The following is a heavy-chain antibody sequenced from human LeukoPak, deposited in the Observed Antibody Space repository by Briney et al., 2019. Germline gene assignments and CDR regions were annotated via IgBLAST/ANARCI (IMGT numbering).Heavy chain of an antibody. CDR3: AKTTQKAVSSDY. V-gene: IGHV3-23*01. D-gene: IGHD1-1*01. CDR1: GFTFSSYD. Sequence: GGSLRLSCAASGFTFSSYDMRWVRQAPGKGLEWVSHISGSGGSTNYADSVKGRFTISRDNSKNTLYLHMNSLRAEDTAVYYCAKTTQKAVSSDYWGQGTLVTVSS. CDR2: ISGSGGST. J-gene: IGHJ4*02.